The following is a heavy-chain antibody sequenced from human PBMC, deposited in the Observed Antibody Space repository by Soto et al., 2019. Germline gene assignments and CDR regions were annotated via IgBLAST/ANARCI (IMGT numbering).Heavy chain of an antibody. CDR1: GYTFTDYR. Sequence: QVELVQSGAEVKKPGASVKVSCKASGYTFTDYRMIWVRQAPGQGLEWMGIINPSGASTNYAQKCQGRVTLTSDSFTSTVYMELSSLRSEDTAVYYCARPAGRLAKGFDPWGQGTLVTVAS. V-gene: IGHV1-46*01. CDR2: INPSGAST. D-gene: IGHD6-6*01. J-gene: IGHJ5*02. CDR3: ARPAGRLAKGFDP.